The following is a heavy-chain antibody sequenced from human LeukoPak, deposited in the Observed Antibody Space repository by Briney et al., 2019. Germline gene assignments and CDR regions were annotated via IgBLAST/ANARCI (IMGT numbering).Heavy chain of an antibody. J-gene: IGHJ4*02. CDR2: VNAGNGNT. CDR3: ARVDWWFGEFPDY. V-gene: IGHV1-3*01. Sequence: ASVKVSCKASGYTFTSYAMHWVRQAPGQRLEWMGWVNAGNGNTKYSQKFQGRVTITRDTSASTAYMELSSLRSEDTAVYYCARVDWWFGEFPDYWGQGTLVTVSS. D-gene: IGHD3-10*01. CDR1: GYTFTSYA.